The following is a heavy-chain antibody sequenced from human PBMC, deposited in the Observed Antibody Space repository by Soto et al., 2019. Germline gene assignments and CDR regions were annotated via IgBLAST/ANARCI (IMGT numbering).Heavy chain of an antibody. CDR3: ARFHYYGSGTGWFDX. V-gene: IGHV4-59*01. CDR1: GGPISGYF. CDR2: IFYTGST. D-gene: IGHD3-10*01. Sequence: SETLSLTCTVSGGPISGYFWSWIRQPPGKGLHWIAYIFYTGSTKYNPSLESRVTISVDTSKNQFSLNLRSVTEADTAVYFCARFHYYGSGTGWFDXWGQGTLVTVSS. J-gene: IGHJ5*02.